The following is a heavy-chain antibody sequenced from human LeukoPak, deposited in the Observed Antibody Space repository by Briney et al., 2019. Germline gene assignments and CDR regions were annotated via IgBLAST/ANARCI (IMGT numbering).Heavy chain of an antibody. J-gene: IGHJ4*02. CDR3: ARGGLRWPNELVY. Sequence: GGSLRLSCAASGFTFSTYWMSWVRQAPGKGLEWVASINQGGSQRYYVDSVKGRFTISRDNAQNSLYLQMNSLRAEDTAVYYCARGGLRWPNELVYWGQGTLVTVSS. D-gene: IGHD4-23*01. CDR1: GFTFSTYW. CDR2: INQGGSQR. V-gene: IGHV3-7*01.